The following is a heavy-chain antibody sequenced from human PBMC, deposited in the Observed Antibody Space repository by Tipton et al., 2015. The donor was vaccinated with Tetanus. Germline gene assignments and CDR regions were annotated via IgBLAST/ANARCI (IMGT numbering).Heavy chain of an antibody. D-gene: IGHD4-23*01. CDR2: IYSGGDT. J-gene: IGHJ5*02. CDR3: TRDSHPTTGIIPS. V-gene: IGHV3-53*01. CDR1: GFTVTGNY. Sequence: SLRLSCAASGFTVTGNYMSWVRQAPGKGLEWVSVIYSGGDTYYADSVKGRFTISRDNSKNTVYLQMNSLRVEDTAVYYCTRDSHPTTGIIPSWGQGTLVTVSS.